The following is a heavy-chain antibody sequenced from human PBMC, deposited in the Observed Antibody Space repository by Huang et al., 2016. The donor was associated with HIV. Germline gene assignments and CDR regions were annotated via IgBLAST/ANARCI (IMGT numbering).Heavy chain of an antibody. CDR3: VSDQERLAVGVLDNWFDP. CDR1: GDSVSSHY. J-gene: IGHJ5*02. Sequence: QVRLQESGPGLVKPSETLSLSCTVSGDSVSSHYWGWIRHPPGKGLEWIGTVYDSGTTKYNPGRKRRITMSVDTSKNGCSLNNTPVSAAETAMDFCVSDQERLAVGVLDNWFDPWGHGALVTASS. V-gene: IGHV4-59*02. CDR2: VYDSGTT. D-gene: IGHD6-19*01.